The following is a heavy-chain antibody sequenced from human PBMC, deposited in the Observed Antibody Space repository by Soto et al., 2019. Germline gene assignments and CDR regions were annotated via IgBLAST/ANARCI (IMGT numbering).Heavy chain of an antibody. V-gene: IGHV1-18*01. CDR3: AREGDRPYYYYGMDV. CDR1: GYSFTRYG. CDR2: ISGYNGKT. Sequence: QVQLVPSGNEVKKPGASVNVSCKASGYSFTRYGISWVRQAPGQGLEWMGWISGYNGKTKYAQNLQGRVSMTTDTSTSTAYMELRSLGSDDTAVYYCAREGDRPYYYYGMDVWGQGTTVTVSS. D-gene: IGHD3-16*01. J-gene: IGHJ6*02.